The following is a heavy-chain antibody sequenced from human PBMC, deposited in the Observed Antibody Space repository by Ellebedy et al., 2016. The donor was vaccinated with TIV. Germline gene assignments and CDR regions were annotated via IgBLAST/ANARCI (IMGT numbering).Heavy chain of an antibody. Sequence: AASVKVSCKASGYTFTGYYMHWVRQAPGQGLEWMGIINPSDDNTNYAQKLQGRLSMTGDTSTRTVYMELSSLRSEDTAVYYWATGAGRRTDYWGQGTLVTVSS. CDR1: GYTFTGYY. V-gene: IGHV1-46*04. J-gene: IGHJ4*02. CDR3: ATGAGRRTDY. CDR2: INPSDDNT. D-gene: IGHD6-19*01.